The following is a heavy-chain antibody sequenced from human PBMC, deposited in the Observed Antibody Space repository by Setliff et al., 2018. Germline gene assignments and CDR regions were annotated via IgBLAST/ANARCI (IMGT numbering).Heavy chain of an antibody. Sequence: ASVKVSCKASGYTSTDYSIHWVRQAPGQRPEWMGWINAGNGDTQLSQDFQGRLTITTDTSASTAYMELSSLRSDDTAVYYCARYITGTTPADYWGQGTLVTVSS. CDR3: ARYITGTTPADY. D-gene: IGHD1-7*01. CDR2: INAGNGDT. J-gene: IGHJ4*02. CDR1: GYTSTDYS. V-gene: IGHV1-3*01.